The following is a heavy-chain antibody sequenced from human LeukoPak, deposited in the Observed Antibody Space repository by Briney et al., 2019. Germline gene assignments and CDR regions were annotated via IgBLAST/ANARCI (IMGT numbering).Heavy chain of an antibody. V-gene: IGHV4-59*03. J-gene: IGHJ3*01. CDR2: FSASGNT. CDR1: GASINTFS. D-gene: IGHD1-1*01. CDR3: AKWTGSGFDV. Sequence: SETLSLTCSVSGASINTFSCNWFRQPPGKGLEWIGYFSASGNTKYSPSLKSRVIISRDTSKNQVSLRLTSVAAADTAVYYCAKWTGSGFDVRGQGTMVTVSS.